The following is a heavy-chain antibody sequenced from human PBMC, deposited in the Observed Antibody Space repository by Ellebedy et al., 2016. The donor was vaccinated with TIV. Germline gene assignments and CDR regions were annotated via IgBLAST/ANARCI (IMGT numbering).Heavy chain of an antibody. CDR2: IIPIFGTA. V-gene: IGHV1-69*06. J-gene: IGHJ3*02. Sequence: SVKVSCXASGGTFSSYAISWVRQAPGQGLEWMGGIIPIFGTANYAQKFQGRVTITADKSTSTAYMELSSLRSEDTAVYYCARDYYDSSGYSMDAFDIWGQGTMVTVSS. CDR3: ARDYYDSSGYSMDAFDI. D-gene: IGHD3-22*01. CDR1: GGTFSSYA.